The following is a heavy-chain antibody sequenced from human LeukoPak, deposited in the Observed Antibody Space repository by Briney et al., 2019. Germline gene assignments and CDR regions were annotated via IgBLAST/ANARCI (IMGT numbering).Heavy chain of an antibody. CDR2: ISGGGGST. V-gene: IGHV3-23*01. CDR3: AKSSYYDSSGYYREYYFGH. D-gene: IGHD3-22*01. CDR1: GFSFSSYG. Sequence: GGSLRLSCAASGFSFSSYGMTWVRQAPGKGLEWVSSISGGGGSTNSADSVKGRFTISRDNSKNTLYLQMNSLRAEDTAVYYCAKSSYYDSSGYYREYYFGHWGQGTLVTVSS. J-gene: IGHJ4*02.